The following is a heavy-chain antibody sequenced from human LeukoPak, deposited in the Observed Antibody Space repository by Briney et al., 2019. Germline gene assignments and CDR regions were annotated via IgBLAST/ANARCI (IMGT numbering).Heavy chain of an antibody. V-gene: IGHV4-39*01. Sequence: KASETLSLTCTVFGGSISSSSYYWGWIRQPPGKGLEWIGSIYYSGSTYYNPSLKSRVTISVDTSKNQFSLKLSSVTAADTAVYYCARHRSPGRFGESFDYWGQGTLVTVSS. CDR3: ARHRSPGRFGESFDY. CDR2: IYYSGST. CDR1: GGSISSSSYY. J-gene: IGHJ4*02. D-gene: IGHD3-10*01.